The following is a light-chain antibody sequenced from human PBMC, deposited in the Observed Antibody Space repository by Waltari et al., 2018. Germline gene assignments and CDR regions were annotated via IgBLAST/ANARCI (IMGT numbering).Light chain of an antibody. Sequence: QSALTQPASVSGSPGQSITISCTGTTSNYVSWYQQHPDRAPKLLIYDVRKRPSGVSDRFSGSKSGNTASLTISGLQAEDEADYYCNSFTRSTTWVFGGGTKLTVL. CDR2: DVR. V-gene: IGLV2-14*03. CDR3: NSFTRSTTWV. CDR1: TSNY. J-gene: IGLJ3*02.